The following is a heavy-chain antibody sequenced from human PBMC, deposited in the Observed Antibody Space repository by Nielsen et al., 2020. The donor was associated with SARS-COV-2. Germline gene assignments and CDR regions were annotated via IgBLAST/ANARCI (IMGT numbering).Heavy chain of an antibody. J-gene: IGHJ6*02. D-gene: IGHD2-2*01. Sequence: RQAPGKGLAWIGSIYYSGSTYYNPSLKSRVTISVDTSKNQFSLKLSSVTAADTAVYYCARHHRCVVPAAGCYYYGMDVWGQGTTVTVSS. V-gene: IGHV4-39*01. CDR2: IYYSGST. CDR3: ARHHRCVVPAAGCYYYGMDV.